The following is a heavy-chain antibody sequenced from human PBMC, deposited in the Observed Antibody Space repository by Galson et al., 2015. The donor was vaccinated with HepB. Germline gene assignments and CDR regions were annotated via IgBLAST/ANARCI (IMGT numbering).Heavy chain of an antibody. CDR2: ITWNNGT. D-gene: IGHD2-2*01. V-gene: IGHV3-9*01. J-gene: IGHJ5*01. Sequence: SLGLSCAASGFSFDDYAMSWVRQAPGEGLEWVSGITWNNGTYYADSVKGRFTISRGNAENSLYLQMNSLRAEDTALYYCAKDHSRTWYIGGCFDSWGQGILVTVSS. CDR3: AKDHSRTWYIGGCFDS. CDR1: GFSFDDYA.